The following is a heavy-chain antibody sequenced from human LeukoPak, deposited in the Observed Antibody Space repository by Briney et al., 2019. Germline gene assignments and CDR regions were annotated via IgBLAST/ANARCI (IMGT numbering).Heavy chain of an antibody. J-gene: IGHJ5*02. V-gene: IGHV3-23*01. CDR1: GFTFSSYA. D-gene: IGHD2-2*01. CDR3: AKVVVPAAMLLRSWFDP. CDR2: ISGSGGST. Sequence: PGGSLRLSCAASGFTFSSYAMSWVRQAPGKGLEWVSAISGSGGSTYCADSVKGRFTISRDNSKNTLYLQMNSLRAEDTAVYYCAKVVVPAAMLLRSWFDPWGQGTLVTVSS.